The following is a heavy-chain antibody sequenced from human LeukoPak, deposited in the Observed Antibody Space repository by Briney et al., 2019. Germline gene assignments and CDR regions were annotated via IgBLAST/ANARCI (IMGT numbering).Heavy chain of an antibody. CDR3: ARGRGDYDFWSGYYSNPPSYYYGMDV. CDR2: INHSGST. Sequence: SETLSLTCAVYGGSFSGYYWSWIRQPPGKGLEWIGEINHSGSTNYNPSLKSRVTISVDTSKNQFSLKLSSVTAADTAVYYCARGRGDYDFWSGYYSNPPSYYYGMDVWGQGTTVTVSS. CDR1: GGSFSGYY. V-gene: IGHV4-34*01. D-gene: IGHD3-3*01. J-gene: IGHJ6*02.